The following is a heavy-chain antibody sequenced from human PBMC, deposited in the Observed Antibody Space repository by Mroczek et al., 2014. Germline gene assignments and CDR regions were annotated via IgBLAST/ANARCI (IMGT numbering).Heavy chain of an antibody. D-gene: IGHD1-26*01. Sequence: VQLQESGGGLVQPGRSLRLSCTASGFTFGDYAMSWFRQAPGKGLEWVGFIRSKAYGGTTEYAASVKGRFTISRDDSKSIAYLQMNSLKTEDTAVYYCTPGVAVGATIGAEDYWGQGTLVTVSS. CDR1: GFTFGDYA. CDR2: IRSKAYGGTT. J-gene: IGHJ4*02. V-gene: IGHV3-49*03. CDR3: TPGVAVGATIGAEDY.